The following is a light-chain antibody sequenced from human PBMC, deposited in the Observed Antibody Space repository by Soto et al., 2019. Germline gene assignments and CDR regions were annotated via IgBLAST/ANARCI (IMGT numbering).Light chain of an antibody. CDR1: SGYSKYK. J-gene: IGLJ1*01. V-gene: IGLV9-49*01. CDR2: VGTGGIVG. CDR3: GADHGSGGNFVYV. Sequence: QLVLTQSPSASASLGASVTLTCTLSSGYSKYKVDWYQQRPGKGPRFVMRVGTGGIVGSKGDGIPDRFSVLGSGLNRSLTIRNIQEEDEGDYHCGADHGSGGNFVYVFGTGTKLTVL.